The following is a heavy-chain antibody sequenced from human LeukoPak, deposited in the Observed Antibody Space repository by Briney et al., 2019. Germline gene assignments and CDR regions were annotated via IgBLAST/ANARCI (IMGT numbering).Heavy chain of an antibody. CDR2: INSGSNYI. CDR1: GFSFSIYT. D-gene: IGHD3-10*01. J-gene: IGHJ4*02. V-gene: IGHV3-21*01. CDR3: ARAYYNSGTSHFDF. Sequence: PGGSLRLSCAASGFSFSIYTMSWVRQAPGKGLEWLSSINSGSNYIYYEDSVEGRFTISRDNARNSLSLQMNSLRAEDTAVYYCARAYYNSGTSHFDFWGRGTLITVSS.